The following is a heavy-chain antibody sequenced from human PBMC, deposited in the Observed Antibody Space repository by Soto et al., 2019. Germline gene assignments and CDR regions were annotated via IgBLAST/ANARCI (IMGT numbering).Heavy chain of an antibody. V-gene: IGHV4-59*01. J-gene: IGHJ4*02. CDR3: ARVYYDFWSGYLSTPEYYFDY. CDR2: IYYSGST. Sequence: PSETLSLTCTVSGGSISSYYWSWIRQPPGKGLEWIGYIYYSGSTNYNPSLKSRVTISVDTSKNQFSLKLSSVTAADAAVYYCARVYYDFWSGYLSTPEYYFDYWGQGPLVTVSS. D-gene: IGHD3-3*01. CDR1: GGSISSYY.